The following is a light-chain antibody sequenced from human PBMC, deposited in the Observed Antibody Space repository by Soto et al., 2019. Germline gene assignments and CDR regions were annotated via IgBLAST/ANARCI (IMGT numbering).Light chain of an antibody. CDR3: SSYAGSNNWV. CDR1: SSDVADYNY. V-gene: IGLV2-8*01. Sequence: QSVLTQPASVSGSPGQSVTISCTGASSDVADYNYVSWYQQHPGKAPKLMIYEVTKRPSGVPDRFSGSKSGNTASLTVSGLQAEDESDYYCSSYAGSNNWVFGGGTK. CDR2: EVT. J-gene: IGLJ3*02.